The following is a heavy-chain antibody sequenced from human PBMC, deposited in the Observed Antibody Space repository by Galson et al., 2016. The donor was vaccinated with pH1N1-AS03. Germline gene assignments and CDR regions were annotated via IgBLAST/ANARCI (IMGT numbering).Heavy chain of an antibody. D-gene: IGHD3-9*01. CDR1: AYIFGNYW. CDR2: MYPANSDI. Sequence: QSGAEVKKPGESLKISCRASAYIFGNYWFAWVRQMPGIGLEWMGIMYPANSDIRYSPSFQGQVTISADTSSNTVFLEWNSLRASDTAIYYCARRVSLTGIEFDSWGRGTQVTVSS. CDR3: ARRVSLTGIEFDS. V-gene: IGHV5-51*01. J-gene: IGHJ5*01.